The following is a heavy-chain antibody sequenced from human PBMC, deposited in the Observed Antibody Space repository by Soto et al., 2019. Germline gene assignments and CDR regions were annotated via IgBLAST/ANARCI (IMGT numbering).Heavy chain of an antibody. CDR3: AKDLDSSLAQ. V-gene: IGHV3-30*18. CDR1: GFTFRSYG. CDR2: ISYDGSNK. Sequence: QVQLVESGGGVVQPGRSLRLSCAASGFTFRSYGMHWVRQAPGKGLEGVAVISYDGSNKYYADSVKGRFTISRDNSKNTLYLQMNSLRAEDTAVYYCAKDLDSSLAQWGQGTLVTVSS. J-gene: IGHJ4*02. D-gene: IGHD3-22*01.